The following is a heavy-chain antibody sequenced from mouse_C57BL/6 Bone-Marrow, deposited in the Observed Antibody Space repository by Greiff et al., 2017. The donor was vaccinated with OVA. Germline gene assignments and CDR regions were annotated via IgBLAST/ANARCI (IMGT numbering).Heavy chain of an antibody. CDR3: ADYDDFPY. J-gene: IGHJ3*01. V-gene: IGHV1-81*01. Sequence: VKLVESGAELARPGASVKLSCKASGYTFTSYGISWVKQRTGQGLEWIGEIYPRSGNTYYNEKFKGKATLTADKSSSTANMELRSLTSEDSAVYFCADYDDFPYWGQGTLVTVSA. D-gene: IGHD2-4*01. CDR1: GYTFTSYG. CDR2: IYPRSGNT.